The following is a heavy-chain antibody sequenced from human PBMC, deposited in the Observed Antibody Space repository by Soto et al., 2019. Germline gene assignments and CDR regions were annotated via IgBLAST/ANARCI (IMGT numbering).Heavy chain of an antibody. CDR2: IWYDGSNK. Sequence: QVQLVESGGGVVQPGRSLRLSCAASGFTFSSYGMHWVRQAPGKGLDWVALIWYDGSNKYYADSVKGRFTISRDNSKNTLDLQMNSLRAEDTAVYYCARDSVYSVSYLENWGQGTLVTVSS. CDR1: GFTFSSYG. D-gene: IGHD1-26*01. CDR3: ARDSVYSVSYLEN. J-gene: IGHJ4*02. V-gene: IGHV3-33*01.